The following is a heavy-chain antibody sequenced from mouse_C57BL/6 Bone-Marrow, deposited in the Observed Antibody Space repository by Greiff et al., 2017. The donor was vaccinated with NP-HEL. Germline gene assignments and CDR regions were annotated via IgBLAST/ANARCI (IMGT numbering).Heavy chain of an antibody. Sequence: QVQLQQPGAELVMPGASVKLSCKASGYTFTSYWMHWVKQRPGQGLEWIGEIDPSDSYTNYNQKFKGKSTLTVDKSSSTTYMQLSSLTSEDSAVFYYARGYGSSSFAYWGQGTMVTVST. CDR2: IDPSDSYT. J-gene: IGHJ3*01. D-gene: IGHD2-2*01. CDR3: ARGYGSSSFAY. CDR1: GYTFTSYW. V-gene: IGHV1-69*01.